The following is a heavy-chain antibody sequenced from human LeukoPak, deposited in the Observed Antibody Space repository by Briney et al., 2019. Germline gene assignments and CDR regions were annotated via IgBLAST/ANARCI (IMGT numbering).Heavy chain of an antibody. D-gene: IGHD6-19*01. Sequence: ASVKASCNASGYTLTNYYMHWLRQAPGQGLEWMGIISPGDGGATYAQNFQGRVTMTRDTSTSTVYMELSSLRSVDTAVYYCARVGDSSGWFFDYWGQGTLVTVSS. V-gene: IGHV1-46*01. CDR1: GYTLTNYY. J-gene: IGHJ4*02. CDR2: ISPGDGGA. CDR3: ARVGDSSGWFFDY.